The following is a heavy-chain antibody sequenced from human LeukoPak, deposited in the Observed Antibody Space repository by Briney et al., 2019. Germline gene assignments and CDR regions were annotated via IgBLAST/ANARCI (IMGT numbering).Heavy chain of an antibody. J-gene: IGHJ4*02. CDR1: GGSISSSSYY. Sequence: SETLSLTCTVSGGSISSSSYYWGWIRQPPGKGLEWIGSIYYSGCTYYNPSLKSRVTISVDTSKNQFSLKLSSVTAADTAVYYCARLYYDFWSGYLDYWGQGTLVTVSS. V-gene: IGHV4-39*01. CDR3: ARLYYDFWSGYLDY. CDR2: IYYSGCT. D-gene: IGHD3-3*01.